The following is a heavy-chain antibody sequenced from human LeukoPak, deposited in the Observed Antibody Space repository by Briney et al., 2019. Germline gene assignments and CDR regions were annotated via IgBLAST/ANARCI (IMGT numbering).Heavy chain of an antibody. J-gene: IGHJ4*02. V-gene: IGHV3-7*01. CDR2: IKQDGSEK. Sequence: GGSLRLSCAASGFTFSGYWMSWVRQAPGKGLEWVANIKQDGSEKYYVDSVRGRFTISRDNAKNSQYLEMNSLRAEDTAVYYCARVITATIYYWGQGTVVTVSS. CDR1: GFTFSGYW. CDR3: ARVITATIYY. D-gene: IGHD1-7*01.